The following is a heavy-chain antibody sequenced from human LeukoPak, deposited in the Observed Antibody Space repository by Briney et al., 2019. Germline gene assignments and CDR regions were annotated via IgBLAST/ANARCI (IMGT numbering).Heavy chain of an antibody. CDR2: INPNSGGT. CDR3: AREGGYIAAAGTFDY. J-gene: IGHJ4*02. D-gene: IGHD6-13*01. Sequence: ASVKVSCKASGYTFTGYYMHWVRQAPGQGLGWMGWINPNSGGTNYAQKFQGRVTMTRDTSISTAYMELSRLRSDDTAVYYCAREGGYIAAAGTFDYWGQGTLVTVSS. CDR1: GYTFTGYY. V-gene: IGHV1-2*02.